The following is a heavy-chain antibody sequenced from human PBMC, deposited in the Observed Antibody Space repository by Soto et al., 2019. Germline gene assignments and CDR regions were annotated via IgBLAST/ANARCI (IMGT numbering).Heavy chain of an antibody. V-gene: IGHV3-7*01. CDR2: IKQDGSEK. CDR3: ARRATTSAGYFDL. CDR1: GFTFSNYW. D-gene: IGHD1-26*01. Sequence: GSLRLSCAASGFTFSNYWMSWVRQAPGKGLEWVANIKQDGSEKNYKDSVKGRLTISRDNAKNSLSLQMNSLRAEDTAVYYCARRATTSAGYFDLWGRGTLVTVSS. J-gene: IGHJ2*01.